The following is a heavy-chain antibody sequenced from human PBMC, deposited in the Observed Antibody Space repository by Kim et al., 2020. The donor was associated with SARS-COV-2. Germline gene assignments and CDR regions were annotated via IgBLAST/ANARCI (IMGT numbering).Heavy chain of an antibody. D-gene: IGHD3-3*02. CDR2: TSGTAGST. CDR3: AKSFSTTYFDH. CDR1: GFTFANFA. Sequence: GGSLRLSCAASGFTFANFAMNWVRQAPGKGLEWVSSTSGTAGSTYYADSLKGRFTISTDTSKNTLYLQMNSLSAGDTAIYYCAKSFSTTYFDHWCQGTLVTVYS. J-gene: IGHJ4*02. V-gene: IGHV3-23*01.